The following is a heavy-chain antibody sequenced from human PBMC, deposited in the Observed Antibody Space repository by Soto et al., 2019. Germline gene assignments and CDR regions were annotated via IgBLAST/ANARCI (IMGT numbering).Heavy chain of an antibody. CDR3: ASPSQSDTAMVTGFHY. V-gene: IGHV4-34*01. J-gene: IGHJ4*02. CDR2: INHSGST. CDR1: GGSFSGSY. Sequence: QVQLQQWGAGLLKPSETLSLTCDVYGGSFSGSYWSWIRKPPGKGREWIGEINHSGSTNYNPSLKSRVTISVDTSKNQFSLKLSSVAAADTAVYYRASPSQSDTAMVTGFHYWGQGTLVPVSS. D-gene: IGHD5-18*01.